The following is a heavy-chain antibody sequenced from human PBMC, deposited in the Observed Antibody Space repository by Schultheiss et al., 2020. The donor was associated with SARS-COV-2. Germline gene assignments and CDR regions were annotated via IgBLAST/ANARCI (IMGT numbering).Heavy chain of an antibody. CDR3: ARSLTD. CDR2: IYYSGST. CDR1: GGSISSYY. Sequence: SQTLSLTCTVSGGSISSYYWSWIRQPPGKGLEWIGSIYYSGSTNYNPSLKSRVTISVDTSKNQFSLKLSSVTAADTAVYYCARSLTDWGQGTLVTVSS. V-gene: IGHV4-59*12. J-gene: IGHJ4*02.